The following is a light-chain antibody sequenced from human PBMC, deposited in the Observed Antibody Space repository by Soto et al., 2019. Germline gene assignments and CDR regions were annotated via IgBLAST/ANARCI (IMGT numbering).Light chain of an antibody. J-gene: IGKJ1*01. CDR2: GAS. CDR3: QQYGSSPT. Sequence: ENVLTQSPGTLSLSPGERATLSCRASQSVRTNYLAWYQQKPGQAPRLIIYGASSRDTGIPDRFSGSGSGTDFTLTISRLEPEDFVVYYCQQYGSSPTFGQGTKVEIK. CDR1: QSVRTNY. V-gene: IGKV3-20*01.